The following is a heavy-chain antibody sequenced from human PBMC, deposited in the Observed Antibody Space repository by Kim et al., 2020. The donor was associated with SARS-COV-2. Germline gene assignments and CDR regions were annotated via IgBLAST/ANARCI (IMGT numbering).Heavy chain of an antibody. D-gene: IGHD3-10*01. CDR3: AKDSSVRGVITDAFDF. J-gene: IGHJ3*01. Sequence: DSVKGRFSISRDNSKNTLYLQADSLRAEDTAVYYCAKDSSVRGVITDAFDFWGPGTWVTVSS. V-gene: IGHV3-33*06.